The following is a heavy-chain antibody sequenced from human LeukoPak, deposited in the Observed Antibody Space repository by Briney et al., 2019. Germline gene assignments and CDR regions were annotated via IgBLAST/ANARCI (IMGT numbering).Heavy chain of an antibody. CDR3: ARGSLSANFDY. Sequence: GGSLRLSCAASGFTFSTYEMNWVRQAPGKGLEWVSCICSGGGTIYYADSVKGRFTISRDNAKNSLYLQMNSLRAEDTAVYFCARGSLSANFDYWGQGTLVTVSS. V-gene: IGHV3-48*03. J-gene: IGHJ4*02. CDR2: ICSGGGTI. CDR1: GFTFSTYE.